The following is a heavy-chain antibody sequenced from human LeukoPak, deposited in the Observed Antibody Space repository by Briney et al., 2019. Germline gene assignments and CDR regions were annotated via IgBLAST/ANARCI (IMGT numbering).Heavy chain of an antibody. Sequence: PSETLSLTCTVSGGSIKGHYWTWIRQPPGKGLEWIGCIYYSGSTSYNPSLKSRVTISVDTSKNQFSLKLSSVTAADTAVYYCASFRRARRAFDIWGQGTMVTVSS. CDR1: GGSIKGHY. CDR3: ASFRRARRAFDI. J-gene: IGHJ3*02. CDR2: IYYSGST. V-gene: IGHV4-59*11. D-gene: IGHD1-26*01.